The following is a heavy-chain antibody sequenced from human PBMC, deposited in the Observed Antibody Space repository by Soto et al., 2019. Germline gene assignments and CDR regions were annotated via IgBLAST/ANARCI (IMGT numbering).Heavy chain of an antibody. CDR1: GFTFSSYA. D-gene: IGHD3-3*01. V-gene: IGHV3-23*01. J-gene: IGHJ5*02. CDR2: ISGSGGST. Sequence: SLRLSCAASGFTFSSYAMSWVRQAPGKGLEWVSAISGSGGSTYYADSVKGRFTISRDNSKNTLYLQMNSLRAEDTAVYYCAKDRSGYDFWSGYYLAWFDPWGQGTLVTVSS. CDR3: AKDRSGYDFWSGYYLAWFDP.